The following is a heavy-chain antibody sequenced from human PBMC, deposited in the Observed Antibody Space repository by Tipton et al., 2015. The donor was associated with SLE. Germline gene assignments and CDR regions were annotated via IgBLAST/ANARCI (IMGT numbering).Heavy chain of an antibody. CDR2: INHSGST. Sequence: TLSLTCAVYGGSFSGYYWSWIRQPPGKGLEWIGEINHSGSTNYNPSLKSRVTISVDTSKNQFSLKLSSVTAADTAVYYCARLEAAAFPNRYYYYYTMDVWGQGTTVTVSS. D-gene: IGHD6-13*01. CDR3: ARLEAAAFPNRYYYYYTMDV. J-gene: IGHJ6*02. V-gene: IGHV4-34*01. CDR1: GGSFSGYY.